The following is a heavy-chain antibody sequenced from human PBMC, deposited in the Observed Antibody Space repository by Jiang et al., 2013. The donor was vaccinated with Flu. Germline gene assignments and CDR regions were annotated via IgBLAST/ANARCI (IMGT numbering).Heavy chain of an antibody. V-gene: IGHV3-15*01. CDR2: FKMKPDGGTT. D-gene: IGHD1-26*01. J-gene: IGHJ4*02. Sequence: RLSCAVSIFTFTNVSMSWVRQAPGKGLEWVGRFKMKPDGGTTDYAAPVKGRFTISRDDSKKTLYLQMNSLKTEDTAVYYCTTLSGRGLDYWGQGTLVTVSS. CDR1: IFTFTNVS. CDR3: TTLSGRGLDY.